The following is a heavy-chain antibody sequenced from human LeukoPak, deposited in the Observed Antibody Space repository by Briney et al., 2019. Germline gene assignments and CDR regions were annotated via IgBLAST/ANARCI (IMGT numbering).Heavy chain of an antibody. CDR3: AILVGLGYSSGWYRLGDY. J-gene: IGHJ4*02. CDR2: ISSSSSYI. Sequence: GGSLRLSCAASGFTFSSYWMSWVRQAPGKGLEWVSSISSSSSYIYYADSVKGRFTISRDNAKNSLYLQMNSLRAEDTAVYYCAILVGLGYSSGWYRLGDYWGQGTLVTVSS. V-gene: IGHV3-21*01. D-gene: IGHD6-19*01. CDR1: GFTFSSYW.